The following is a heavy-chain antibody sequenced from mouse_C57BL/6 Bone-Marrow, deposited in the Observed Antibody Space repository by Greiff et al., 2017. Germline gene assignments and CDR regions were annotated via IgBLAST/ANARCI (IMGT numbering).Heavy chain of an antibody. V-gene: IGHV5-2*01. J-gene: IGHJ3*01. CDR1: EYEFPSHD. Sequence: EVKLVESGGGLVQPGESLKLSCESNEYEFPSHDMSWVRKTPEKRLELVAAINSDGGSTYYPHTMEIRFIISRDNTKKNLYLQMSSLRSEDTAFDYCARHYYGSSWFAYWGQGTLVTVSA. CDR2: INSDGGST. CDR3: ARHYYGSSWFAY. D-gene: IGHD1-1*01.